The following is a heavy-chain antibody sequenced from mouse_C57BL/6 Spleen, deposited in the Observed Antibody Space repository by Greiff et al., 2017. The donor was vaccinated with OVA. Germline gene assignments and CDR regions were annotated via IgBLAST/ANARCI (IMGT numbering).Heavy chain of an antibody. J-gene: IGHJ4*01. V-gene: IGHV5-17*01. Sequence: EVMLVESGGGLVKPGGSLKLSCAASGFTFSDYGMHWVRQAPEKGLEWVAYISSGSSTIYYADHVKGRFTISRDNAKNTLFLQMTSLRSEDTAMYYCARRGDYDDYYAMDYWGQGTSVTVSS. CDR1: GFTFSDYG. CDR3: ARRGDYDDYYAMDY. CDR2: ISSGSSTI. D-gene: IGHD2-4*01.